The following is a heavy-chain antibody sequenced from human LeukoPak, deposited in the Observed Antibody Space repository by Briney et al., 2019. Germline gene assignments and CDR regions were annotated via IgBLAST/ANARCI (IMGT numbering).Heavy chain of an antibody. D-gene: IGHD3-10*01. CDR3: ARAQAILGDSGMDV. Sequence: GGSLRLSCAASGFTFSSYGMHWVRQAPGKGLEWVAVIWYDGSNKYYADSVKGRFTISRDNSKNTLYLQMNSLRAEDTAVYYCARAQAILGDSGMDVWGQGTTVTVSS. CDR1: GFTFSSYG. J-gene: IGHJ6*02. V-gene: IGHV3-33*01. CDR2: IWYDGSNK.